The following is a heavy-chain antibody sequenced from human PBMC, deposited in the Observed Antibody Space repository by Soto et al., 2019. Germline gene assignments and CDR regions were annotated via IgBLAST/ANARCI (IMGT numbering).Heavy chain of an antibody. CDR1: GFTVSSKY. CDR2: IQSGGTT. CDR3: ATSDFFFEGPGVHRYYLDV. J-gene: IGHJ6*03. Sequence: GGSLRLSCAASGFTVSSKYMTWVRQAPGKGLEWVSLIQSGGTTYYADSVKGRFTISRDTSENTLHLQMGSLRFEDTAVYYCATSDFFFEGPGVHRYYLDVWGKGTTVTVSS. D-gene: IGHD3-3*01. V-gene: IGHV3-66*01.